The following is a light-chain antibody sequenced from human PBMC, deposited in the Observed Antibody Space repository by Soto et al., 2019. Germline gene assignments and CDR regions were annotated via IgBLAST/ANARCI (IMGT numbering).Light chain of an antibody. Sequence: QLVLTQSPSASASLGASVKLTCTLSSGHSSYAIAWHQQQPEKGPRYLMKLNSDGSHSKGDGIPDRFSGSSSGAERYLTISSLQSEDEADYYCQTYGTGIRVFGGGTKLTVL. CDR2: LNSDGSH. V-gene: IGLV4-69*01. J-gene: IGLJ2*01. CDR3: QTYGTGIRV. CDR1: SGHSSYA.